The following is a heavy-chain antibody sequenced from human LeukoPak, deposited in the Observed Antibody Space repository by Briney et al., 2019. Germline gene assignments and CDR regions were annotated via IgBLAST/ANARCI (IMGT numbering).Heavy chain of an antibody. CDR1: GFTFSTYS. CDR2: ISSSNSTI. J-gene: IGHJ4*02. Sequence: PGGSLRLSCTASGFTFSTYSMNWVRQAPGKVLEWVSYISSSNSTIYYADSVKGRFTISRDNAKSSVYLQMNSLRDEDTAVYYCARAYGGNWFDYWGQGTLVTVSS. D-gene: IGHD4-23*01. CDR3: ARAYGGNWFDY. V-gene: IGHV3-48*02.